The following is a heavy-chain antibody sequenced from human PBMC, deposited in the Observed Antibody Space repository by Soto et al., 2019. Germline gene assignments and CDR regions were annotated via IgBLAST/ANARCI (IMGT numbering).Heavy chain of an antibody. CDR3: ARGHTGDGYNSRTLDY. V-gene: IGHV4-34*01. CDR2: SNHSGST. CDR1: GGSFSGYY. Sequence: QVQLQQWGAGLLKPSETLSLTCAVYGGSFSGYYWSWIRQPPGKGLEWIGESNHSGSTNYNPSLKSRVTISVDTSKNQFSLKLSSVTAADTDVYYCARGHTGDGYNSRTLDYWGQGTLVTVSS. D-gene: IGHD5-12*01. J-gene: IGHJ4*02.